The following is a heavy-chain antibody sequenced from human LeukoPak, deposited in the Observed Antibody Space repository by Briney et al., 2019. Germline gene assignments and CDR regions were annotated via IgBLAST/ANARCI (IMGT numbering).Heavy chain of an antibody. CDR3: ARGGGDDCSSTSCYYWYFDL. D-gene: IGHD2-2*01. J-gene: IGHJ2*01. CDR1: GYTFTGYY. Sequence: GASVNVSCKASGYTFTGYYMHWGRQAPGQGLEWMGWINPNSGGTNYAQKFQGRVTMTRDTSISTAYMELSRLRSDDTAVYYCARGGGDDCSSTSCYYWYFDLWGRGTLVTVPS. V-gene: IGHV1-2*02. CDR2: INPNSGGT.